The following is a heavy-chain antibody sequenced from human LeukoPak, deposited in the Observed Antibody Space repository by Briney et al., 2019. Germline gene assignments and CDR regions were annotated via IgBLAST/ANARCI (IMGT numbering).Heavy chain of an antibody. Sequence: PGGSLRLSCAASGFTFSSYAMTWVRQAPGKGLEWVSVIIASGSSTYYADSVKGRFTISRDNSKNTLYLQMNSLRAEDTAVYYCGRTRSDGYNGLWGQGTLVTVSS. CDR3: GRTRSDGYNGL. CDR2: IIASGSST. J-gene: IGHJ4*02. V-gene: IGHV3-23*01. CDR1: GFTFSSYA. D-gene: IGHD5-24*01.